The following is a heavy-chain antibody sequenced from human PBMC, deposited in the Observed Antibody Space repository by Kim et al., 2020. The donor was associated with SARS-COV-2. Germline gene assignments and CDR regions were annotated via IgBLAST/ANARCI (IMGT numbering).Heavy chain of an antibody. D-gene: IGHD2-2*01. CDR1: GFTVSGNY. J-gene: IGHJ6*02. CDR2: IYSGGST. CDR3: AGDCPWGGRDSCYADGMDV. V-gene: IGHV3-53*01. Sequence: GGSPRLSCAASGFTVSGNYMSWVRQAPGKGLEWVSVIYSGGSTYYADSVKGRFTISRDNSKNTVYLQMNSLRVDDTAVYYCAGDCPWGGRDSCYADGMDVWGQGTTVTVSS.